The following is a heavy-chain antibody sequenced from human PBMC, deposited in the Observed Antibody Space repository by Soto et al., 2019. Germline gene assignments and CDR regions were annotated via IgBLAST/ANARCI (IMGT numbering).Heavy chain of an antibody. Sequence: SETLSLTCTVSGGSISSYYWSWIRQPPGKGLEWIGYIYYSGSTNYNPSLKSRVTISVDTSKNQFSLKLSSVTAADTAVYYCALYGGYGGAAEYFQHWGQGTLVTVSS. D-gene: IGHD4-17*01. V-gene: IGHV4-59*01. CDR3: ALYGGYGGAAEYFQH. CDR1: GGSISSYY. J-gene: IGHJ1*01. CDR2: IYYSGST.